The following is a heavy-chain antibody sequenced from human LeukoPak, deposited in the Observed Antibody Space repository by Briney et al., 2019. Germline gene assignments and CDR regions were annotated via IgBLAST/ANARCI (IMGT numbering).Heavy chain of an antibody. Sequence: PGGSLRLSCAASGFIFSSYSMNWVRQAPGKGLDWVSSISSSSSYIYYADSVKGRFTISRDNTKNSLYLQMNSLRAEDTAVYYCVSGYPFDYWGQGTLVTVSS. CDR1: GFIFSSYS. CDR2: ISSSSSYI. D-gene: IGHD3-10*01. V-gene: IGHV3-21*01. CDR3: VSGYPFDY. J-gene: IGHJ4*02.